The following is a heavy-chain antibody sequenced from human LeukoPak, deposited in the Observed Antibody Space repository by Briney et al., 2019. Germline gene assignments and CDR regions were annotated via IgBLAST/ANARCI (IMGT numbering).Heavy chain of an antibody. CDR2: IIASSGAI. V-gene: IGHV3-48*02. J-gene: IGHJ4*02. CDR1: GITFSTYT. Sequence: GGSLRLSCAASGITFSTYTMNWVRQAPGKGLEWVSCIIASSGAIYYADSVKGRFTISRDNAKNSLYLQMNSLKDGDTAVYYCATSGTYRFDYWGQGTLVTVSS. CDR3: ATSGTYRFDY. D-gene: IGHD1-26*01.